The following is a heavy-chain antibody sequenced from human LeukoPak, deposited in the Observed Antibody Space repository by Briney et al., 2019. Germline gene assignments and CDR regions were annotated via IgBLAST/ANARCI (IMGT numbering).Heavy chain of an antibody. V-gene: IGHV3-48*03. Sequence: GGSLRLSCAASGFTFSSYEMNWVRQTPGKGLEWVSYISSSGSTIYYADSVKGRFTISRDNAKNSLYLQMNSLRAEDTAVYYCARGDSGSYYFDYWGQGTLVTVSS. CDR2: ISSSGSTI. J-gene: IGHJ4*02. CDR3: ARGDSGSYYFDY. D-gene: IGHD1-26*01. CDR1: GFTFSSYE.